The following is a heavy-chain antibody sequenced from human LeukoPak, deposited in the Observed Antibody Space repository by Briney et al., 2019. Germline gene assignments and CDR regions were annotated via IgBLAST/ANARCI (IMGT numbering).Heavy chain of an antibody. J-gene: IGHJ4*02. Sequence: PSETLSLTCAVYGGSFSGYYWSWIRQPPGKGLEWIGEINHSGSTNYNPSLKSRVTISVDTSKNQFSLKLSSVTAADTAAYYCARGPSNCSSTSCYSGTTGAFDYWGQGTLVTVSS. CDR3: ARGPSNCSSTSCYSGTTGAFDY. CDR1: GGSFSGYY. CDR2: INHSGST. V-gene: IGHV4-34*01. D-gene: IGHD2-2*01.